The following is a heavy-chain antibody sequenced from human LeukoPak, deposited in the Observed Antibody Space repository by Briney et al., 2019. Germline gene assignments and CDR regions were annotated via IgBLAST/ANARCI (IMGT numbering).Heavy chain of an antibody. Sequence: PGRSLRLSCVASGFTFKSYGMHWVRQAPGKGLEWVAVISHDGSNKYYADSVKGRFTISRDNSKNTLYLQMNSLRAEDTAVYYCARDGPCSGSYCRYYYYGMDVWGQGTTVTVSS. CDR3: ARDGPCSGSYCRYYYYGMDV. CDR1: GFTFKSYG. J-gene: IGHJ6*02. CDR2: ISHDGSNK. D-gene: IGHD1-26*01. V-gene: IGHV3-30*03.